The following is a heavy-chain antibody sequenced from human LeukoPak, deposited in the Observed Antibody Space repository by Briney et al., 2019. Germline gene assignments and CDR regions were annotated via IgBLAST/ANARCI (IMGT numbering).Heavy chain of an antibody. CDR3: ARVQKGIAAAGTGGGWFEP. V-gene: IGHV4-4*02. J-gene: IGHJ5*02. Sequence: PSGTLSLTCAVSGGSISSSNWWSWVRQPPGKGLEWIGEIYHSGSTNYNPSLKSRVTISVDKSKNQFSLKLSSVTAADTAVYYCARVQKGIAAAGTGGGWFEPWGQGTLVTVS. CDR2: IYHSGST. D-gene: IGHD6-13*01. CDR1: GGSISSSNW.